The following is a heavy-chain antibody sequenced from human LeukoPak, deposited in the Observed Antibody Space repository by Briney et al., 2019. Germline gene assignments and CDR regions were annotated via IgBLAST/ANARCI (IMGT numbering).Heavy chain of an antibody. Sequence: EGSLGLSCAASGFTFSSYSMNWVRQAPGKGLEWVSSISSSSSYIYYADSVKGRFTISRDNAKNSLYLQMNSLRAEDTAVYYCARNLEDLGYCSSTSCYSFDYWGQGTLVTVSS. J-gene: IGHJ4*02. CDR3: ARNLEDLGYCSSTSCYSFDY. D-gene: IGHD2-2*02. V-gene: IGHV3-21*01. CDR1: GFTFSSYS. CDR2: ISSSSSYI.